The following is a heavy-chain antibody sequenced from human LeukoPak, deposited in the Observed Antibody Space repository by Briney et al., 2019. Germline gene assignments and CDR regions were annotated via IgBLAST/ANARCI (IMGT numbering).Heavy chain of an antibody. CDR2: IYYSGST. J-gene: IGHJ5*02. V-gene: IGHV4-61*01. CDR1: GGSVSSGSYY. Sequence: PSETLSLTCTVSGGSVSSGSYYRSWIRQPPGKGLEWIGYIYYSGSTNYNPSLKSRVTISVDTSKNQFSLKLSSVTAADTAVYYCAHGTVRFDPWGQGTLVTVSS. D-gene: IGHD4-17*01. CDR3: AHGTVRFDP.